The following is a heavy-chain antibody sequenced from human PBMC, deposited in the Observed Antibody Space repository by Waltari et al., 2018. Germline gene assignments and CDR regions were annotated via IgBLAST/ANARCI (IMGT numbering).Heavy chain of an antibody. D-gene: IGHD3-3*01. J-gene: IGHJ4*02. CDR3: AGSDYYDFWSGYLY. CDR1: GFPFSSYR. V-gene: IGHV3-21*01. CDR2: ISSSSSYI. Sequence: EVQLVESGGGLVKPGGPLSPSCAAPGFPFSSYRTNWVPPAPGKGLEWVSSISSSSSYIYYADSVKGRFTISRDNAKNSLYLQMNSLRAEDTAVYYCAGSDYYDFWSGYLYWGQGTLVTVSS.